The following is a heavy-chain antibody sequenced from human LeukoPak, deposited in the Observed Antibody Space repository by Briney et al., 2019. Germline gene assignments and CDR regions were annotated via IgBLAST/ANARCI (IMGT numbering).Heavy chain of an antibody. CDR2: INPNSGGT. D-gene: IGHD3-22*01. CDR3: ARETPLSGYYDSSGSNYFDY. CDR1: GYTFTGYY. Sequence: ASVKVSCKASGYTFTGYYMHWVRQAPGQGLERMGWINPNSGGTNYAQKFQGRVTMTRDTSISTAYMELSRLRSDDTAVYYCARETPLSGYYDSSGSNYFDYWGQGTLVTVSS. V-gene: IGHV1-2*02. J-gene: IGHJ4*02.